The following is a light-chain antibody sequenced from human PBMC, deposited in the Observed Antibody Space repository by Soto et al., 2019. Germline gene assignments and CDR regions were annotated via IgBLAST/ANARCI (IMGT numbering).Light chain of an antibody. J-gene: IGKJ1*01. CDR3: QQYYSTPL. CDR2: WAS. CDR1: QSVLYSSNNKNY. V-gene: IGKV4-1*01. Sequence: DIVMTQSPDSLAVSLGERATINCKSSQSVLYSSNNKNYLAWYQQKPGQPPKLLIYWASTRDSGVPDRFSGSGSGTDFTLTISSLQAEDVAVYFCQQYYSTPLFGQGTKVEIK.